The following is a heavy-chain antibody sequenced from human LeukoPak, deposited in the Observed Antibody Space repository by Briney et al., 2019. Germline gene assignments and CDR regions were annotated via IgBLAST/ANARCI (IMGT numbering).Heavy chain of an antibody. CDR3: AKDRLADYYYYMDV. Sequence: GGSLRLSCAASGFTFDDYAMHWVRQAPGKGLEWVSGISWNSGSIGYADSVKGRFTISRDNAKNSLYLQMNSLRAEDTALYYCAKDRLADYYYYMDVWGKGTTVTISS. V-gene: IGHV3-9*01. CDR2: ISWNSGSI. CDR1: GFTFDDYA. J-gene: IGHJ6*03. D-gene: IGHD6-19*01.